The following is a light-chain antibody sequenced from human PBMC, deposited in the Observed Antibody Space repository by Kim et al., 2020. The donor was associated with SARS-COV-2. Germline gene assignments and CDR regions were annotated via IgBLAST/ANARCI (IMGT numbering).Light chain of an antibody. Sequence: DIQMTQSPSTVSASVGDTVTITCRASEGLSTWLAWYQQKPGRAPQLLIYSASSLQSGVPSRFSGSGSGADFTLTITGLQTEDFAIYSCQQTKSFPITFGQGTRREIK. J-gene: IGKJ5*01. CDR2: SAS. CDR1: EGLSTW. V-gene: IGKV1D-12*01. CDR3: QQTKSFPIT.